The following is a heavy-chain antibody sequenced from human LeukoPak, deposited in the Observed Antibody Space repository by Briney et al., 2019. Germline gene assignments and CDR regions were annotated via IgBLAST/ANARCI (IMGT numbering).Heavy chain of an antibody. J-gene: IGHJ4*02. Sequence: ASVKVSCKASGGTFISYAISWVRQAPGQGLEWMGGIIPIFGTANYAQKFQGRVTITADESTSTAYMELSSLRSEDTAVYYCARAMLRSTYYYDSSGYYYGDYFDYWGQGTLVTVSS. CDR1: GGTFISYA. CDR2: IIPIFGTA. CDR3: ARAMLRSTYYYDSSGYYYGDYFDY. D-gene: IGHD3-22*01. V-gene: IGHV1-69*13.